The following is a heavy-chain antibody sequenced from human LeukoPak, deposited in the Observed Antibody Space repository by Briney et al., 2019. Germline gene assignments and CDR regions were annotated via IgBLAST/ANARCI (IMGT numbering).Heavy chain of an antibody. Sequence: PSETLFLTCAVYGGSFSGYYWSWIRQPPGKGLEWIGEINHSGSTNYNPSLKSRVTISVDTSKNQFSLKLSSVTAADTAVYYCARGGWRSAIVVVTANNWFDPWGQGTLVTVSS. CDR3: ARGGWRSAIVVVTANNWFDP. V-gene: IGHV4-34*01. J-gene: IGHJ5*02. CDR2: INHSGST. D-gene: IGHD2-21*02. CDR1: GGSFSGYY.